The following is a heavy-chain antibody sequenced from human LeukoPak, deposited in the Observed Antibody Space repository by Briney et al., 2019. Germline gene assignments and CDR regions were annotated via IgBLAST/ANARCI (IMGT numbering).Heavy chain of an antibody. V-gene: IGHV3-11*04. CDR2: ITSGGSRI. Sequence: GGSLRLSCAASGFTFRDYYMTWIRQAPGKGLEWVSYITSGGSRIYDADSVKGRFTISRDNAKNSLYLQMDSLRAEDTAAYYCARAFNDAFDIWGQGTTVTVSS. CDR3: ARAFNDAFDI. J-gene: IGHJ3*02. CDR1: GFTFRDYY.